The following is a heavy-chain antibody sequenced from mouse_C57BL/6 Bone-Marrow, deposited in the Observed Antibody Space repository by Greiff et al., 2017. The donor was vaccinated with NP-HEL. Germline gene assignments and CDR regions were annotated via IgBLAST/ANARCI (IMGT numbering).Heavy chain of an antibody. CDR3: ARCPANWRYWYFDV. J-gene: IGHJ1*03. D-gene: IGHD4-1*01. Sequence: VKLVESGAELMKPGASVKLSCKATGYTFTGFWIEWVKQRPGHGLEWIGEILPGSGSTNYNEKFKGKATFTADTSSNTAYMQLSSLTTEDSAIYYCARCPANWRYWYFDVWGTGTTVTVSS. V-gene: IGHV1-9*01. CDR2: ILPGSGST. CDR1: GYTFTGFW.